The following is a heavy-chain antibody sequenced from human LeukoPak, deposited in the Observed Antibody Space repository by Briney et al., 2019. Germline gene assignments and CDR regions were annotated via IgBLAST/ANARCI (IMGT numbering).Heavy chain of an antibody. CDR3: ARDPPELHQLAHFDY. Sequence: GGSLRLSCVASEFTFSSYGMHWVRQAPGKGLEWVAYIRYDGSDRYYADSVKGRFTISRDNSKNTLYLQMNSLRAEDTAVYYCARDPPELHQLAHFDYWGQGTLVTVSS. CDR2: IRYDGSDR. J-gene: IGHJ4*02. D-gene: IGHD2-2*01. V-gene: IGHV3-30*02. CDR1: EFTFSSYG.